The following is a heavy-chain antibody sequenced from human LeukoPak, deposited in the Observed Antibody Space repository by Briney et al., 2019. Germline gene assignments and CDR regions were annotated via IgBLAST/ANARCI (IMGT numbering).Heavy chain of an antibody. Sequence: SGPTLVNPTQTLTLTCTFSGFSLSTRGMCVSWIRQPPGKALEWFARIDWDNEKYYSPSLTTRLTISRDTSKNRVVLTMTNMDPVDTATYYCARHYFDTSGYSYVFDYWGQGALVTVSS. V-gene: IGHV2-70*11. D-gene: IGHD3-22*01. J-gene: IGHJ4*02. CDR1: GFSLSTRGMC. CDR3: ARHYFDTSGYSYVFDY. CDR2: IDWDNEK.